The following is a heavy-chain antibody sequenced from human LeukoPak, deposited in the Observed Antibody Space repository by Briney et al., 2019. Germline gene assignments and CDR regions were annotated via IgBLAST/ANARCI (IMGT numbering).Heavy chain of an antibody. Sequence: ASVKVSCKASGYTFTGYYMHWVRQAPGQGLEWMGRINPNSGGTNYAQKYQGRVTMTRDTSISTAYMELSRLRSDDTAVYYCARASYYDFWSGYYPFDYWGQGTLVTVSS. V-gene: IGHV1-2*06. D-gene: IGHD3-3*01. J-gene: IGHJ4*02. CDR2: INPNSGGT. CDR3: ARASYYDFWSGYYPFDY. CDR1: GYTFTGYY.